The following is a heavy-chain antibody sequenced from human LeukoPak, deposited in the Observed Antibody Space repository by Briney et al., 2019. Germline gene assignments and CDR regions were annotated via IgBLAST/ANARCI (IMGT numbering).Heavy chain of an antibody. D-gene: IGHD4-17*01. CDR2: ISYDGSNK. CDR3: ANVYGDSLGVNAFDI. CDR1: GFTFSSYA. J-gene: IGHJ3*02. V-gene: IGHV3-30*04. Sequence: PGGSLRLSCAASGFTFSSYAMHWVRQAPGKGLEWVAVISYDGSNKYYAESVKGRFTISRDNSKNTLYLQMNSLRAEDTAVYYCANVYGDSLGVNAFDIWGQGTMVTVSS.